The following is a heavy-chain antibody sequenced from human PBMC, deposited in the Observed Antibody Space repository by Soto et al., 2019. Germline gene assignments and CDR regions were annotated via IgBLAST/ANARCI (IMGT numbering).Heavy chain of an antibody. V-gene: IGHV3-23*01. CDR2: ISGSGGST. J-gene: IGHJ4*02. CDR1: GFTFSSYA. CDR3: AKSPRYFDWLLYYFDY. Sequence: GGSLRLSCAASGFTFSSYAMSWVRQAPGKGLEWVSAISGSGGSTYYADSVKGRFTISRDNSKNTLYLQMNSLRAEDTAVYYCAKSPRYFDWLLYYFDYWGQGTLVTVSS. D-gene: IGHD3-9*01.